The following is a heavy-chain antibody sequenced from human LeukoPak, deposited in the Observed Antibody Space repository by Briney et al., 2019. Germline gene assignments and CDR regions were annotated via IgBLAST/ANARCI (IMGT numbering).Heavy chain of an antibody. J-gene: IGHJ6*03. D-gene: IGHD6-13*01. CDR1: GYTFTSYG. V-gene: IGHV1-18*01. CDR2: ISAYNGNT. CDR3: ARALSIAAAGIGNYYYYYYMDV. Sequence: ASVKVSCKASGYTFTSYGISWVRQAPGQGLEWMGWISAYNGNTNYAQKLQGRVTMTTDTSTSTAYMELRSLRSDDTAVYYCARALSIAAAGIGNYYYYYYMDVWGKGTTVTISS.